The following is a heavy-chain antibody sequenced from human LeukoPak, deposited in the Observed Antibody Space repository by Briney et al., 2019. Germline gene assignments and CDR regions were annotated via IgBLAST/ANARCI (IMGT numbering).Heavy chain of an antibody. CDR1: GYTFTSYY. CDR3: AREDFVVVPAAIGWFAP. D-gene: IGHD2-2*01. J-gene: IGHJ5*02. V-gene: IGHV1-46*01. Sequence: ASVKVSCKASGYTFTSYYMHWVRQAPGQGPEWMGIINPSGGSTSYAQKFQGRVTMTRDTSTSTVYMELSSLRSEDMAVYYCAREDFVVVPAAIGWFAPGGKGPLVTVS. CDR2: INPSGGST.